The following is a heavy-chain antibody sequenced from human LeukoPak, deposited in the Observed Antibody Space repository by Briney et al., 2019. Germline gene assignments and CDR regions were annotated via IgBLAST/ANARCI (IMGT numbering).Heavy chain of an antibody. Sequence: ASVKVSCKASGYTFTGYYMHWVRQAPRQGLEWMRWINPNSGDTNYAQKFQGRVSMTRDTSISTAYMDLSGLRSDDTALYYCARGLGWDSGTYLGAWGQGTLVTVSS. CDR2: INPNSGDT. V-gene: IGHV1-2*02. D-gene: IGHD1-26*01. CDR3: ARGLGWDSGTYLGA. CDR1: GYTFTGYY. J-gene: IGHJ5*02.